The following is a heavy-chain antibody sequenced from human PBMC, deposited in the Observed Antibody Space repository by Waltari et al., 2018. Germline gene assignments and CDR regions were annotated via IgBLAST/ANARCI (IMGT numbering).Heavy chain of an antibody. J-gene: IGHJ6*03. Sequence: QLQLQESGPGLVKPSSTLSLTCTVSCGSISSSIYYWGWIRQPPGQGLEWIGSISYSGRTYYNPYLKSRVTISVDTSKNQFSLKLSSVTAADTAVYYCASQSSNASGYYYYYYMDVWGKGTTVTVSS. V-gene: IGHV4-39*01. D-gene: IGHD3-10*01. CDR3: ASQSSNASGYYYYYYMDV. CDR1: CGSISSSIYY. CDR2: ISYSGRT.